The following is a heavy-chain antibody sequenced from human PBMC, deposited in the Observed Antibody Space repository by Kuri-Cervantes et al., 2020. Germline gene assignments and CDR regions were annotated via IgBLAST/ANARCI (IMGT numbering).Heavy chain of an antibody. J-gene: IGHJ5*02. D-gene: IGHD2-2*01. CDR3: AREGYCSSTSCYAYWFDP. CDR2: ISAYNGNT. Sequence: ASVKVSCKASGYTFTSYGISWARQAPGQGLEWMGWISAYNGNTNYAQKLQGRVTMTTDTSTSTAYMELRSLRSDDTAVYYCAREGYCSSTSCYAYWFDPWGQGTLVTVSS. CDR1: GYTFTSYG. V-gene: IGHV1-18*01.